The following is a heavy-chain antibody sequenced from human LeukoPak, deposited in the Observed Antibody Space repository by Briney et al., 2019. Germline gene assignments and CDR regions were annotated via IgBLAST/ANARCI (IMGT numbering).Heavy chain of an antibody. CDR1: GGSNY. CDR3: ARHLLYGSGTSFYYGMDV. Sequence: PLETLSLTCTVSGGSNYWTWIRQAPGKGLEWIAYIHYSGSPHYNPSLRSRVTISIDTSKNQLSLKLNSVTAADTAVYYCARHLLYGSGTSFYYGMDVWGQGTTVTVSS. J-gene: IGHJ6*02. CDR2: IHYSGSP. D-gene: IGHD3-10*01. V-gene: IGHV4-59*08.